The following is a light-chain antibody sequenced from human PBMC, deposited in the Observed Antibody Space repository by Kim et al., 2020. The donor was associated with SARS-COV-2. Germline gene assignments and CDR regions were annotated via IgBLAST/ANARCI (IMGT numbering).Light chain of an antibody. V-gene: IGKV1-5*01. CDR1: QYVTRG. CDR3: QHRQT. J-gene: IGKJ1*01. Sequence: FALHDYVVDRVTISCRATQYVTRGLASYQQKPGRVPKLLIYDASTLDRGVPSRFRGSGSGTEFTLTINSLQPDDFASFYCQHRQTFGQGTTLDIK. CDR2: DAS.